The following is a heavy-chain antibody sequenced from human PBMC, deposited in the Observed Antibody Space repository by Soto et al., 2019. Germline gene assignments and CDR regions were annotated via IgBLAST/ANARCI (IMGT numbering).Heavy chain of an antibody. CDR2: IIPIFGTA. CDR3: ARTAGGGREYYDY. CDR1: GGTFSSYA. V-gene: IGHV1-69*01. D-gene: IGHD3-16*01. J-gene: IGHJ4*02. Sequence: QVQLVQSGAEVKKPGSSVKVSCKASGGTFSSYAISWVRQAPGQGLEWMGGIIPIFGTANYAQKFQGRVTITADETTRTAYMELSSLISEDTAVYYCARTAGGGREYYDYWGQGTLVTVSS.